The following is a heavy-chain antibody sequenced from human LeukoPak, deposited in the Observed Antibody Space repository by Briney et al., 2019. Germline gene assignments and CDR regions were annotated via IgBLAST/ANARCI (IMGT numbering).Heavy chain of an antibody. CDR3: AKIWFGELLVGAFDI. CDR1: GFTVSSNY. V-gene: IGHV3-53*01. D-gene: IGHD3-10*01. CDR2: IYSGGST. J-gene: IGHJ3*02. Sequence: GGSLRLFCAVSGFTVSSNYMSWVRQAPGKGLEWVSVIYSGGSTYYADSVKGRFTISRDNSKNTLYLQMNSLRAEDTAVYYCAKIWFGELLVGAFDIWGQGTMVTVSS.